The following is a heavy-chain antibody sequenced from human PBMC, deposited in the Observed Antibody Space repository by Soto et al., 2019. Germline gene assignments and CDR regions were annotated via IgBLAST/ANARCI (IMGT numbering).Heavy chain of an antibody. V-gene: IGHV3-23*01. D-gene: IGHD3-16*01. CDR2: ISGSGGST. CDR1: GFTFSSYA. CDR3: AKSSVAWGADDY. J-gene: IGHJ4*02. Sequence: EVQLLESGGGLVQPGGSLKLSCEASGFTFSSYAMSWVRQAPGKGLEWVSAISGSGGSTYYADSVKGRFTISRDNSKNTLYLQMNSLRAEDTAVYYCAKSSVAWGADDYWGQGTLVTVSS.